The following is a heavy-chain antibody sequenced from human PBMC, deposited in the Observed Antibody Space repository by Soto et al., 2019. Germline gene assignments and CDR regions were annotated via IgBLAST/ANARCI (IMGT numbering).Heavy chain of an antibody. J-gene: IGHJ3*02. D-gene: IGHD3-3*01. CDR1: GVSISSSTYY. Sequence: PSETLSLTCTVSGVSISSSTYYWGWIRQPPGKGLECIGSIHYSGSASNNPSLKRRVTISLDTSKNQFSLKLSSVTAADTAVYYCARDRPLLGNDFWSGYYKMGADAFDIWGQGTMVTVSS. V-gene: IGHV4-39*07. CDR2: IHYSGSA. CDR3: ARDRPLLGNDFWSGYYKMGADAFDI.